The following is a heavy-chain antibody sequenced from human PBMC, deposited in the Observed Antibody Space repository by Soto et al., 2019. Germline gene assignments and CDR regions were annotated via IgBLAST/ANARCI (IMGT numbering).Heavy chain of an antibody. CDR3: ARDRTVIDEGGYYYGMDV. D-gene: IGHD2-21*01. Sequence: GESLKISCAASGFTFSSYSMNWVRQAPGKGLEWVSYISSSSSTIYYADSVKGRFTISRDNAKNSLYLQMNSLRDEDTAVYYCARDRTVIDEGGYYYGMDVWGQGTTVTVSS. CDR1: GFTFSSYS. CDR2: ISSSSSTI. V-gene: IGHV3-48*02. J-gene: IGHJ6*02.